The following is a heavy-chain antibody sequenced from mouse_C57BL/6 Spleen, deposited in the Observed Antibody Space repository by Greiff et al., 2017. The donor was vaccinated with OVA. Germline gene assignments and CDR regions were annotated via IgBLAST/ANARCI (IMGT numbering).Heavy chain of an antibody. V-gene: IGHV1-80*01. CDR1: GYAFSSYW. CDR2: IYPGDGDT. J-gene: IGHJ1*03. D-gene: IGHD2-4*01. CDR3: ARGGLYDYDGYFDV. Sequence: VQLQQSGAELVKPGASVKISCKASGYAFSSYWMNWVKQRPGKGLEWIGQIYPGDGDTNYNGKFKGKATLTADKSSSTAYMQLSSLTSEDSAVYFCARGGLYDYDGYFDVWGTGTTVTVSS.